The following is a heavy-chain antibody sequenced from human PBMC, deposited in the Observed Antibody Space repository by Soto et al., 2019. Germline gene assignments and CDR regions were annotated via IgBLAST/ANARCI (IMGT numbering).Heavy chain of an antibody. CDR2: IFPLLAMV. D-gene: IGHD1-20*01. CDR1: GGDLTNSG. J-gene: IGHJ4*02. V-gene: IGHV1-69*04. Sequence: QVHLVQSGAEMKKPGSSVKVSCKVSGGDLTNSGISWVRQAPGQGLEWMGGIFPLLAMVDYSQKFQDRVNIKEDESTNTAYMDLGSLKSDDTAVYFCAKEGVTGCKSWGQGTLVIVSS. CDR3: AKEGVTGCKS.